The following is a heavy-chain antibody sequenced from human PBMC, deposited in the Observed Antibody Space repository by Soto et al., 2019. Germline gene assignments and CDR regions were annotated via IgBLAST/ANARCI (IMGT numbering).Heavy chain of an antibody. CDR1: GFHFGTYG. Sequence: QVQLVESGGGVVQPGRSLRLSCAASGFHFGTYGLHWVRQAPGKGLEWVAAISFDGGNQYYADSVKGRFTISRDNSKSTLYLQMNSLGAEDTSTYSCAKDSSVTAAGSGGWFDPWGQGALVIVSS. J-gene: IGHJ5*02. CDR3: AKDSSVTAAGSGGWFDP. V-gene: IGHV3-30*18. CDR2: ISFDGGNQ. D-gene: IGHD6-13*01.